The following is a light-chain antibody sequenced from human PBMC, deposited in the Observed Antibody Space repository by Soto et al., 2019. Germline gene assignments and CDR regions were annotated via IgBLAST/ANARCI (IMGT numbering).Light chain of an antibody. J-gene: IGLJ2*01. CDR1: SSDVGSYNL. CDR2: EVS. CDR3: CSSAGSSTLV. V-gene: IGLV2-23*02. Sequence: QSALTQPASVSGSPGQSITISCTGTSSDVGSYNLVSWYQQHPGKAPKLMTYEVSKRPSGVSNRFSGSKSGNTASLTISGLQAKDEAASSCCSSAGSSTLVFGGGTKLTVL.